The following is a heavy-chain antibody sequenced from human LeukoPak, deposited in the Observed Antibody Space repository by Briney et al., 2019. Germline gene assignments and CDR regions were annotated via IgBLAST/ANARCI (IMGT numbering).Heavy chain of an antibody. D-gene: IGHD3-10*01. Sequence: NPSETLSLTCTVSGGSISSYYWSWIRQPPGKGLEWIGYIYYSGSTNYNPSLKSRVTISVDTSKNQFSLKLSSVTAADTAVYYCASHSSGHGSGSYSEYFQHWGQGTLVTVSS. J-gene: IGHJ1*01. CDR1: GGSISSYY. CDR2: IYYSGST. CDR3: ASHSSGHGSGSYSEYFQH. V-gene: IGHV4-59*01.